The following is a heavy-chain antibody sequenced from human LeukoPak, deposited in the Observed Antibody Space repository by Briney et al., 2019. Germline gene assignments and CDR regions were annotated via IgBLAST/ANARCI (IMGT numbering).Heavy chain of an antibody. J-gene: IGHJ4*02. CDR1: GFTFGDYS. Sequence: PGRSLRLSCTASGFTFGDYSMSWFRQAPGKGLEWVGLIRTKPDGGTTDYAASVKGRFTISRDDSKSIVYLQMNSLKTEDTAVYYCTREYYDFWSGSFLLDYWGWGTLVTVSS. V-gene: IGHV3-49*03. CDR2: IRTKPDGGTT. D-gene: IGHD3-3*01. CDR3: TREYYDFWSGSFLLDY.